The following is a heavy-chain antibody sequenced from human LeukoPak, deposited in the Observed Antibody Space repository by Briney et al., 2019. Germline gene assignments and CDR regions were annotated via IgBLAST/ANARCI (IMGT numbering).Heavy chain of an antibody. CDR1: GFTFSNYE. CDR3: AREGSDYVFDY. V-gene: IGHV3-48*03. CDR2: ISSSGSLM. J-gene: IGHJ4*02. Sequence: GGSLRLSCAASGFTFSNYEMNWVRQAPGRGLEWVSYISSSGSLMYCADSAKGRFTISRDNAKNSLYLQMNSLRAEDTAVYYCAREGSDYVFDYWGQGTLVTVSS. D-gene: IGHD4-17*01.